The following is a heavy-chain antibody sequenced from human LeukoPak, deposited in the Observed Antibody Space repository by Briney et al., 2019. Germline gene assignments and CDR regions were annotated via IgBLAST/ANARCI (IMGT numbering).Heavy chain of an antibody. CDR1: GASVTSYY. CDR2: ILYSGTT. J-gene: IGHJ5*02. CDR3: ARRIIARGLGQENWFDP. Sequence: SETLSLTCTVSGASVTSYYWNWIRQPPGKGLEWIGYILYSGTTNYDPSLNSRVTMSLDTSKNQFSLELSSVTAADTAVYYCARRIIARGLGQENWFDPWGQGILVTVSS. D-gene: IGHD3-16*01. V-gene: IGHV4-59*02.